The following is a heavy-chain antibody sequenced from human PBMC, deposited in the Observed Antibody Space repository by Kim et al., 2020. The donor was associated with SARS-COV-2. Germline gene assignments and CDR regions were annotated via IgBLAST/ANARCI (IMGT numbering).Heavy chain of an antibody. CDR3: ARGDRIAVAGPPGDY. CDR1: GFTFSSYA. Sequence: GGSLRLSCAASGFTFSSYAMHWVRQAPGKGLEWVAVISYDGSNKYYADSVKGRFTISRDNSKNTLYLQMNSLRAEDTAVYYCARGDRIAVAGPPGDYWGQGTLVTVSS. D-gene: IGHD6-19*01. V-gene: IGHV3-30*04. CDR2: ISYDGSNK. J-gene: IGHJ4*02.